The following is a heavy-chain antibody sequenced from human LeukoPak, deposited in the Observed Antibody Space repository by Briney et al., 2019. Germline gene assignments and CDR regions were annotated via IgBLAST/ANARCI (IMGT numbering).Heavy chain of an antibody. J-gene: IGHJ6*02. CDR3: ARDQRRDGYNSYYYYGMDV. CDR2: ISYDGSNK. CDR1: GFTFSSYA. D-gene: IGHD5-24*01. Sequence: PGRYLRLSCAASGFTFSSYAMHWVRQAPGKGLEWGAVISYDGSNKYYADSVKGRFTISRDNSKNTLYLQMNSLRAEDTAVYYCARDQRRDGYNSYYYYGMDVWGQGTTVTVSS. V-gene: IGHV3-30*04.